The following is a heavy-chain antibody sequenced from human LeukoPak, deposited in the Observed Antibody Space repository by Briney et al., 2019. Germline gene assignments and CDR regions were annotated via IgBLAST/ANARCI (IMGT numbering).Heavy chain of an antibody. CDR1: GFTFSSYG. V-gene: IGHV3-30*02. Sequence: GGSLRLSCAASGFTFSSYGMHWVRQAPGKGLEWVAFIRYDGSNKYYADSVKGRFTISRDNSKNTLYLQMNSLRAEDTAVYYCARDYYGWGSYPNDAFDIWGQGTMVTVSS. CDR2: IRYDGSNK. D-gene: IGHD3-10*01. CDR3: ARDYYGWGSYPNDAFDI. J-gene: IGHJ3*02.